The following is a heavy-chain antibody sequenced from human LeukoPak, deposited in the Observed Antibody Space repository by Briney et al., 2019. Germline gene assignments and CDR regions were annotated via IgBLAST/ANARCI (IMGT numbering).Heavy chain of an antibody. CDR1: GYTFTGYY. Sequence: GASVKVSCKASGYTFTGYYMHWVRQAPGQGLEWMGWINPNSGGTNYAQKFQGWVTMTRDTSISTAYMELSRLRSDDTAVYYCARGPQQLRAHYFDYWGQGTLVTVSS. J-gene: IGHJ4*02. V-gene: IGHV1-2*04. D-gene: IGHD6-13*01. CDR2: INPNSGGT. CDR3: ARGPQQLRAHYFDY.